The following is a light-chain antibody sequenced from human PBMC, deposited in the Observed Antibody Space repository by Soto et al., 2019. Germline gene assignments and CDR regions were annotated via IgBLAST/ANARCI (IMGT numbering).Light chain of an antibody. J-gene: IGLJ1*01. V-gene: IGLV2-14*03. CDR2: DVS. CDR1: SSEFGAYNY. Sequence: QFVLTQPASMSGSPGQSITLSCTGSSSEFGAYNYDSWSQQSRPVEAPNRIIYDVSHRPAGVSTRFSGSKSGNTASLTISGLQSEDEADYYCSSYTRAATYVFGTGTKVTVL. CDR3: SSYTRAATYV.